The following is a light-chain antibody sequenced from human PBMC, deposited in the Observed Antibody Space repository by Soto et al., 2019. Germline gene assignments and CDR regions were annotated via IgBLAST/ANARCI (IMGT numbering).Light chain of an antibody. CDR2: DAS. CDR1: QSVSGW. V-gene: IGKV1-5*01. Sequence: DIQMTQSPSTLSASVGDTVTVTCRASQSVSGWLAWYQQKPWEAPKLLIYDASALPRGVPSRFSGSGSGTKFTLTIASLQTDDFETEYCQQYETFSGTFGPGTKVEI. J-gene: IGKJ1*01. CDR3: QQYETFSGT.